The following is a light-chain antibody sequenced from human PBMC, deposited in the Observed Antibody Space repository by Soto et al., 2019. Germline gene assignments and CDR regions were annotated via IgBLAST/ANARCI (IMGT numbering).Light chain of an antibody. CDR3: QQYIHGYT. V-gene: IGKV3-15*01. J-gene: IGKJ2*01. CDR1: QSVSTS. CDR2: SAS. Sequence: EEVMTQSPATLSVFPGERVTLSCRASQSVSTSLAWYQQQPGQAPRLLIYSASTRATGIPARFSGSGSGTEFTLTISSLESEDFAVYYCQQYIHGYTSGQGTELEIK.